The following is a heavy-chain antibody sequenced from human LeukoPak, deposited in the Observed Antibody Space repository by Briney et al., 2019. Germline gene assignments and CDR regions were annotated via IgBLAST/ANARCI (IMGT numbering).Heavy chain of an antibody. D-gene: IGHD6-13*01. CDR2: IHYSGSP. CDR1: GGSISSASCY. Sequence: SETLSLTCTVSGGSISSASCYWGWIRQPPGKGLEWIGNIHYSGSPFYNPSLKSRVTISVDTSKNQFSVKLNSVTAADTAVYYCARRAGTTAGRYLDYWGQGTLVTVSS. CDR3: ARRAGTTAGRYLDY. V-gene: IGHV4-39*01. J-gene: IGHJ4*02.